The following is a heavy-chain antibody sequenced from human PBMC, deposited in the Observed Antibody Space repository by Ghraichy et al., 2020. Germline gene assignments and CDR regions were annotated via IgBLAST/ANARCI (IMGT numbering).Heavy chain of an antibody. CDR3: TRDGGWGSYRHFDY. V-gene: IGHV3-7*01. CDR2: IKQDESEK. CDR1: GFTFSSYW. Sequence: GGSLRLSCAASGFTFSSYWMSWVRQAPGKGLEWVANIKQDESEKYYVDSVKGRFTISRDNAKNSLYLQMNSLRAEDTAVYSCTRDGGWGSYRHFDYWGQGTLVTVSS. J-gene: IGHJ4*02. D-gene: IGHD3-16*02.